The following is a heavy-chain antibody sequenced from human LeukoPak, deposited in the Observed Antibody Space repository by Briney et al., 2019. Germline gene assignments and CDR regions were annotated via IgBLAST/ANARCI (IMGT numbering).Heavy chain of an antibody. CDR3: ARDGGTSTPFDH. CDR1: GFTFSSYA. D-gene: IGHD2-15*01. Sequence: PGGSLRLSRAASGFTFSSYAINWVRQAPGKGLVWVSRITNDESRTNYADSVNGRFTISRDNAKSTVYLQITGLTAEDTAVYYCARDGGTSTPFDHWGQGTLVTVSS. V-gene: IGHV3-74*01. CDR2: ITNDESRT. J-gene: IGHJ4*02.